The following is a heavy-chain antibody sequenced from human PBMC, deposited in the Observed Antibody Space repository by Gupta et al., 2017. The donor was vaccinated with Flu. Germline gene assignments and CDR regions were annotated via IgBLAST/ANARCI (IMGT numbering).Heavy chain of an antibody. CDR2: MSYDGRHK. J-gene: IGHJ4*02. V-gene: IGHV3-30*04. CDR1: GFTFSTFA. D-gene: IGHD6-6*01. Sequence: QIQLVESGGGVVQPGRSLRLSCEASGFTFSTFAMHWVRQAPGKGLEWVAVMSYDGRHKWYADSVKGRFTVSRDNAKNTLYLQMDSLRAEDTAVYYCSRGDVQVWQPQIDHWGQGTLVTVSS. CDR3: SRGDVQVWQPQIDH.